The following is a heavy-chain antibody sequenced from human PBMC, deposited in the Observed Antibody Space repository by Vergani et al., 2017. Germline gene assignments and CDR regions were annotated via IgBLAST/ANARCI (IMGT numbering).Heavy chain of an antibody. CDR2: IIPIFGTA. J-gene: IGHJ6*03. V-gene: IGHV1-69*01. CDR1: GGTFSSYA. CDR3: ARGEDPAYYYYYCMDV. D-gene: IGHD1-26*01. Sequence: QVQLVQSGAEVKKPGSSVKVSCKASGGTFSSYATSWVRQAPGQGLEWMGWIIPIFGTANYAKKFQGRVTITADESTSTAYMELSSLRSEDTAVYYCARGEDPAYYYYYCMDVWGKGTTVTVSS.